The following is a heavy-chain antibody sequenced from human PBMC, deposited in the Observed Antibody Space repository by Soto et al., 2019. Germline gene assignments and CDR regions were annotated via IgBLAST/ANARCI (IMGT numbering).Heavy chain of an antibody. Sequence: PGGSLRLSCAGSGFTFSSYAMSWVRQAPGKGLEWVSAISGSGGSTYYADSVKGRFTISRDNSKNTLYLQMNSLRAEDTAVYYCAKGTSPAVAAQGSNWFDPWGQGTLVTVSS. D-gene: IGHD6-19*01. CDR3: AKGTSPAVAAQGSNWFDP. V-gene: IGHV3-23*01. J-gene: IGHJ5*02. CDR2: ISGSGGST. CDR1: GFTFSSYA.